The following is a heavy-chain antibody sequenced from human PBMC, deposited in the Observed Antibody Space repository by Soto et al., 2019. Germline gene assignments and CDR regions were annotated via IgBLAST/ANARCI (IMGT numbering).Heavy chain of an antibody. D-gene: IGHD6-6*01. CDR2: ISNSGGNT. CDR3: AKERAARGLDY. Sequence: EVQLLESGGGLVQPGGSLRLSCAASGFTFSNYAMSWVRQAPGKGLEWVSTISNSGGNTYYADSVKGRFTISRDNSENPLYLQMNSLSAEDTALYYCAKERAARGLDYWGQGSLVSVSS. CDR1: GFTFSNYA. J-gene: IGHJ4*02. V-gene: IGHV3-23*01.